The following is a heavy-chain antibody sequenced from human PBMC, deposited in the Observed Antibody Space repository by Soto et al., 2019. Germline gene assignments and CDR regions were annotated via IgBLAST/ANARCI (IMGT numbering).Heavy chain of an antibody. CDR3: AREHIVVVTANTSPDFQH. CDR2: INPSGGST. V-gene: IGHV1-46*01. Sequence: ALVKVSCKASGYTFTSYYMHWVRQAPGQGLEWMGIINPSGGSTSYAQKFQGRVTMTRDTSTSTVYMELSSLRSEDTAVYYCAREHIVVVTANTSPDFQHWGQGTLVTVSS. D-gene: IGHD2-21*02. CDR1: GYTFTSYY. J-gene: IGHJ1*01.